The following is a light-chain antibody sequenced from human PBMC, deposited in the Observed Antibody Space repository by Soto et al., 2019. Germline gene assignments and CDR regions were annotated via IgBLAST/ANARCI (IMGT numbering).Light chain of an antibody. CDR2: AAS. J-gene: IGKJ4*01. CDR1: QGVANY. CDR3: KQLNSYPLT. Sequence: DIQLTQSPSFLSASVGDRVTITCPASQGVANYFAWYQQKPGKAPKLLIYAASTLQGGVPSRFSGSGSGTEFTLTISSLQPEDFATYYCKQLNSYPLTFGGGTKVEIK. V-gene: IGKV1-9*01.